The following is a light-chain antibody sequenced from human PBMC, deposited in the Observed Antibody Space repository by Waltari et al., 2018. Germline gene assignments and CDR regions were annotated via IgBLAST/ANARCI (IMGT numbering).Light chain of an antibody. CDR2: NAS. J-gene: IGKJ2*01. CDR1: QDIHSN. CDR3: QHYYDDPYI. V-gene: IGKV1-6*02. Sequence: IQMTQSPSALSASVGDRVTISCRASQDIHSNLAWYQQEPGKAPKLLIYNASTLQIEIPSRFTGSGSGTDFTLTVSSLQPEDSAIYYCQHYYDDPYIFGQGTEIEIK.